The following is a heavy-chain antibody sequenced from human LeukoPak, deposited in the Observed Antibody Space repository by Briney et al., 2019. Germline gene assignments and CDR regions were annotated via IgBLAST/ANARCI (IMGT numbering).Heavy chain of an antibody. CDR1: GYTFTGYY. Sequence: GASVKVSCKASGYTFTGYYMHWVRQAPGQGLEWMGWINPNSGGTNYAQKFQGRVTMTRDTSISTAYMELSRLRSDDTAVYYCARDLGPYDSSGYYGYWGQGTLVTVSS. D-gene: IGHD3-22*01. CDR2: INPNSGGT. J-gene: IGHJ4*02. V-gene: IGHV1-2*02. CDR3: ARDLGPYDSSGYYGY.